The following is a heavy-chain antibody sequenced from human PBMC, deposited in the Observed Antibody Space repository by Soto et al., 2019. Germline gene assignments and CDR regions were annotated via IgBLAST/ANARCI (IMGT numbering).Heavy chain of an antibody. V-gene: IGHV4-34*01. CDR2: IKDGGYT. Sequence: QVQLQQWGAGLLKPSETLSLNCAVNGGSLSGYYWSWIRQPPGKGLEWIGEIKDGGYTNYSPSLKSXATXSXGTSNNQFSRRLNSVTAADTGVYYCARGQEGVVATHWDQGALVTVSS. CDR3: ARGQEGVVATH. J-gene: IGHJ4*02. D-gene: IGHD5-12*01. CDR1: GGSLSGYY.